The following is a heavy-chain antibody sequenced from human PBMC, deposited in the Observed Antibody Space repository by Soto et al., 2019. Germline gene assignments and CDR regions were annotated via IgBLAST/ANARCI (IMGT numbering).Heavy chain of an antibody. J-gene: IGHJ4*02. D-gene: IGHD3-22*01. Sequence: SETLSLTCTVSGGSISSYYWSWIRQPPGKGLEWIGYIYYSGSTNYNPSLKSRVTISVDTSKNQFSLKLSSVTAADTAVYYCARNHYYGSSGYSGFGYWGQGTLVTVSS. V-gene: IGHV4-59*01. CDR1: GGSISSYY. CDR2: IYYSGST. CDR3: ARNHYYGSSGYSGFGY.